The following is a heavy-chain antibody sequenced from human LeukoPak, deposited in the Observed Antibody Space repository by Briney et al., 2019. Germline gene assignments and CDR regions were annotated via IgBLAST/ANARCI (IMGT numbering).Heavy chain of an antibody. D-gene: IGHD1-26*01. CDR1: GGTFSSYA. CDR3: ARVGKGATTGRWIWFDP. CDR2: IIPIFGTA. V-gene: IGHV1-69*13. Sequence: SVKVSCKASGGTFSSYAISWVRQAPGQGLEWMGGIIPIFGTANYAQKFQGRVTITADESTSTAYMELSSLRSEDTAVYYCARVGKGATTGRWIWFDPWGQGTLVTVSP. J-gene: IGHJ5*02.